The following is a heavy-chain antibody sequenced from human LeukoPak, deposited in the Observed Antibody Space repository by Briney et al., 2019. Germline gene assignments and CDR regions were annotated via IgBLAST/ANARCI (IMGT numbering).Heavy chain of an antibody. CDR3: ARDGIAAAGIYFDY. CDR2: IYYSGST. Sequence: PSETLSLTCTVSGGSISSSSYYWGWIRQPPGKGLEWIGSIYYSGSTYYNPSLKSRVTISVDTSKNQFSLKLSSVTAADTAVYYCARDGIAAAGIYFDYWGQGTLVTVSS. J-gene: IGHJ4*02. D-gene: IGHD6-13*01. V-gene: IGHV4-39*07. CDR1: GGSISSSSYY.